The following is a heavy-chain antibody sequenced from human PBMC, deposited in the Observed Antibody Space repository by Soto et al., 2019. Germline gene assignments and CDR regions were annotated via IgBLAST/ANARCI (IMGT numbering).Heavy chain of an antibody. D-gene: IGHD2-21*01. CDR2: MNPDGSEQ. Sequence: EVHLVESGGALVQPGGSLRLSCAASGFTFSDYWMTWVRQTPGKGLEGVANMNPDGSEQYYLDSVKGRFTISRDNAKNSLYCQMNNLRGEDTAVYYCTRDLTHDCGPWGQGTQVIVSS. CDR3: TRDLTHDCGP. V-gene: IGHV3-7*04. J-gene: IGHJ5*02. CDR1: GFTFSDYW.